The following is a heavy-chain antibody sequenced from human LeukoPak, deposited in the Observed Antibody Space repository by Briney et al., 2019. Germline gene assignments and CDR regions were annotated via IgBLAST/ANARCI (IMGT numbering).Heavy chain of an antibody. J-gene: IGHJ6*03. D-gene: IGHD6-13*01. CDR1: GGTFSSYA. V-gene: IGHV1-69*05. Sequence: ASVKVSCKASGGTFSSYAISWVRQAPGQGLEWMGGIIPIFGTANYAQKFQGRVTITTDESTSTAYMELSSLRSEDTAVYYCARSIAAAGLYYYYYYMDVWGRGTTVTVSS. CDR2: IIPIFGTA. CDR3: ARSIAAAGLYYYYYYMDV.